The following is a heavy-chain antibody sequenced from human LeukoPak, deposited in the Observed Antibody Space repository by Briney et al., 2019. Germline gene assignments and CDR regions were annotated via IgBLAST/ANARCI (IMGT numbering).Heavy chain of an antibody. Sequence: PSETLSLTCAVYGGSFSGYYWSWFRQPPGKGLEWIGEINHSGSTNYNPSLKSRVTISVDTSKNQFSLKLSSVTAADTAVYYCARGLGGIFFDYWGQGTLVTVSS. D-gene: IGHD4-23*01. CDR1: GGSFSGYY. CDR3: ARGLGGIFFDY. J-gene: IGHJ4*02. CDR2: INHSGST. V-gene: IGHV4-34*01.